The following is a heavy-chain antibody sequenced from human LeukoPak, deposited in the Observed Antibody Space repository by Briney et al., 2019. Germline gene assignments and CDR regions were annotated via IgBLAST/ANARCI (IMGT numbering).Heavy chain of an antibody. CDR3: ARVEYSSSPVDY. D-gene: IGHD6-6*01. CDR2: IKQDGSEK. Sequence: GGSLRLSCAASGFTFSSYWMSWVRQAPGNELEWVSNIKQDGSEKYYVDSVKGRFTISRDNAKNSLYLQMNSLRAEDTAVYYCARVEYSSSPVDYWGQGTLVTVSS. CDR1: GFTFSSYW. V-gene: IGHV3-7*01. J-gene: IGHJ4*02.